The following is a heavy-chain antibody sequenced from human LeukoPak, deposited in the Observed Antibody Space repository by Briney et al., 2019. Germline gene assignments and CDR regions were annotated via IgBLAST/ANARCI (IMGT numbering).Heavy chain of an antibody. CDR2: INHSGST. Sequence: SETLSLTCAVYGGSFSGYYWSWIRQPPGKGLEWIGEINHSGSTNYNPSLKSRVTVSVDTSKNQFSLKLSSVTAADTAVYYCARDKRPSSGYYYFDYWGQGTLVTVCS. CDR3: ARDKRPSSGYYYFDY. CDR1: GGSFSGYY. D-gene: IGHD3-22*01. V-gene: IGHV4-34*01. J-gene: IGHJ4*02.